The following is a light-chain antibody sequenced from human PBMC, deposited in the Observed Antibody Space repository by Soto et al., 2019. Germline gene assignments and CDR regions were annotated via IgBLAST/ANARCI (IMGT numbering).Light chain of an antibody. Sequence: DIVMTQSPLSLPVTPGEPASISCRSSQSLLHSNGYNYLDWYLQKPGQSPQLLIYLGSNRASGVADRFSGRRSVTDFTLKISRVDAEDVGVYYCMQALPHFGGGTKVEIK. V-gene: IGKV2-28*01. J-gene: IGKJ4*01. CDR2: LGS. CDR3: MQALPH. CDR1: QSLLHSNGYNY.